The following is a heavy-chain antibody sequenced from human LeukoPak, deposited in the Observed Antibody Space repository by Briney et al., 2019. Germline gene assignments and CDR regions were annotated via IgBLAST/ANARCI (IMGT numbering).Heavy chain of an antibody. CDR2: ISGSGDTT. CDR1: GFTFTNYA. J-gene: IGHJ6*02. CDR3: AKGLRWLVPANYHGMDV. Sequence: GGSPRVSCAAPGFTFTNYAMSWVRQAPGKGLEWVSGISGSGDTTYYADSVKGQFTISRDNSKNTVYLQMSSLRAEDTAVYYCAKGLRWLVPANYHGMDVWGQGTTVTVSS. D-gene: IGHD6-19*01. V-gene: IGHV3-23*01.